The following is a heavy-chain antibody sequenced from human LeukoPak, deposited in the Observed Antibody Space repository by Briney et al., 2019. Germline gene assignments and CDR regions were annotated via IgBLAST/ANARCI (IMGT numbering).Heavy chain of an antibody. J-gene: IGHJ4*02. D-gene: IGHD1-26*01. Sequence: SETLSLTCTVSGGSISSYYWSWTRQPPGKGLEWIGYIYYSGSTNYNPSLKSRVTISVDTSKNQFSLKLSSVTAADTAVYYCARDSDGGSYDYWGQGTLVTVSS. CDR3: ARDSDGGSYDY. CDR1: GGSISSYY. CDR2: IYYSGST. V-gene: IGHV4-59*01.